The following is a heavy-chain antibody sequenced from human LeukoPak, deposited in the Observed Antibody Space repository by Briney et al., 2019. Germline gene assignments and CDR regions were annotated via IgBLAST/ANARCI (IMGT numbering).Heavy chain of an antibody. CDR3: AKDRVDGSGSQFDS. V-gene: IGHV3-23*01. D-gene: IGHD3-10*01. J-gene: IGHJ4*02. Sequence: QSGGSLRLSCAASGFTLSNHALIWVRQAPGKGLEWVSSISGSGAMTYYADSVKGRFTISRDNAMDTLYLKMSSLRADDTAVYYCAKDRVDGSGSQFDSWGQGSLVIVSS. CDR1: GFTLSNHA. CDR2: ISGSGAMT.